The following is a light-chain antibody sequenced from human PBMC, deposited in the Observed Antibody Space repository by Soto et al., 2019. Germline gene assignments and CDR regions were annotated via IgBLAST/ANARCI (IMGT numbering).Light chain of an antibody. Sequence: DVVMTQSPLSLPATPGEPASISCRSSQSLLQNKGYKYLDWYLQKPGQSPQLLIYLGSNRASGVPYRFSGSGSDTDFTLNISRVEAEDVGVYYCMQSVKSPRTFGQGTKLEIK. CDR1: QSLLQNKGYKY. V-gene: IGKV2-28*01. CDR2: LGS. J-gene: IGKJ1*01. CDR3: MQSVKSPRT.